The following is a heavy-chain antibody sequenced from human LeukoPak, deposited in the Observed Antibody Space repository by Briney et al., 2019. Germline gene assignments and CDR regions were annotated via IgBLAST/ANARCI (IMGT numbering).Heavy chain of an antibody. D-gene: IGHD6-13*01. V-gene: IGHV1-18*01. CDR1: GYTFTSYG. J-gene: IGHJ2*01. CDR3: ARGVKRSSWYPDWYFDL. CDR2: ISAYNGNT. Sequence: ASVKVSCKASGYTFTSYGISWVRQAPGQGLERMGWISAYNGNTNYAQKLQGRVTMTTDTSTSTAYMELRSLRSDDTAVYYCARGVKRSSWYPDWYFDLWGRGTLVTVSS.